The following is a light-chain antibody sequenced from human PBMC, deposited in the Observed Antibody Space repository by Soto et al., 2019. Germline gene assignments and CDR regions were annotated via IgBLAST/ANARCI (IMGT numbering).Light chain of an antibody. CDR1: QSTSRW. J-gene: IGKJ2*01. CDR2: DAS. V-gene: IGKV1-5*01. CDR3: QHYNSYPYT. Sequence: DIQMTQSPSTLSASVGDRVSITCRASQSTSRWLAWYQQKPGKAPKLLIYDASSLQSGVPSRFSGSGSGTEFTLTISSLQPDDFASYYCQHYNSYPYTFGQGTKVDIK.